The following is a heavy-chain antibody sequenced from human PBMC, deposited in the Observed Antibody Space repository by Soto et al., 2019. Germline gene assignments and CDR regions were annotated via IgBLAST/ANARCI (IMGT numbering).Heavy chain of an antibody. CDR2: IYRTGNT. J-gene: IGHJ4*02. V-gene: IGHV4-30-2*01. Sequence: SETLSLTCTVSGDSMTSGDYAWSWIRQPPGKGLEWLGYIYRTGNTHYSPSLKSRVSISQDRSKNQFSLELTSVTAADTAVYYCARGDYQYSIDYWGQGTLVTVSS. CDR3: ARGDYQYSIDY. D-gene: IGHD2-2*01. CDR1: GDSMTSGDYA.